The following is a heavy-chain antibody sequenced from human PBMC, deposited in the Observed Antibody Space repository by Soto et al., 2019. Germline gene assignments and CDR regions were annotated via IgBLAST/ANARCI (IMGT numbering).Heavy chain of an antibody. Sequence: EVQLVESGGGLVQPGGSLRLSCAASGFSFSSYEMNWVRQAPGKGLEWISYISSSGKTIFYADSVKGRFTISRDNAKNLLYLQMYSLRVEDTAVYYCARPMAGTWGQGTLVTVSS. CDR2: ISSSGKTI. CDR3: ARPMAGT. CDR1: GFSFSSYE. J-gene: IGHJ4*02. V-gene: IGHV3-48*03. D-gene: IGHD1-7*01.